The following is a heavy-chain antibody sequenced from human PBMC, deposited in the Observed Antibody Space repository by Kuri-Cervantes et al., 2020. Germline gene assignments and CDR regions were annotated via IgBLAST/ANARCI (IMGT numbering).Heavy chain of an antibody. CDR3: ASHGYYYDCCGQPSPSYFDY. CDR2: IYYSGST. V-gene: IGHV4-61*05. CDR1: GGSINSSTYY. J-gene: IGHJ4*02. Sequence: SETLSLTCTVSGGSINSSTYYWDWIRQPPGKGLEWIGYIYYSGSTNYNPSLKSRVTISVDTSKNQFSLNLSSVTAAATAVYFCASHGYYYDCCGQPSPSYFDYWGQGTLVTVS. D-gene: IGHD3-22*01.